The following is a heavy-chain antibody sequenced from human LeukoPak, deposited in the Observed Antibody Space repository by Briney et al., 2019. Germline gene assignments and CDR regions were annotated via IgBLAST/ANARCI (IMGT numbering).Heavy chain of an antibody. V-gene: IGHV3-21*06. CDR1: GWIFSRYW. J-gene: IGHJ3*02. CDR3: ARDTYDILTGYYKWAFDI. CDR2: ISSSNSYI. Sequence: PGGSLTLSCAASGWIFSRYWMSWVRQAPGKGLEWVSSISSSNSYIYYADSVKGRFTISRDHAKHSLYLQMYSLRAEDTDVYYCARDTYDILTGYYKWAFDIWGQGTMVTVSS. D-gene: IGHD3-9*01.